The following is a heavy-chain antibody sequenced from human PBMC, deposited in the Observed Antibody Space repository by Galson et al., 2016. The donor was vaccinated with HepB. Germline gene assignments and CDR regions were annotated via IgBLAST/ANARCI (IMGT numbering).Heavy chain of an antibody. J-gene: IGHJ4*02. CDR3: ARDNGLAYFDY. Sequence: SLRLSCAASGFIFTSFSMGWVRQAPGKGLEWVANINQDGTEKYYVDSVKGRFTISRDNAKNSLFLQMNSLRDDDTAVFYCARDNGLAYFDYWGQGALVTVSP. V-gene: IGHV3-7*01. CDR1: GFIFTSFS. CDR2: INQDGTEK.